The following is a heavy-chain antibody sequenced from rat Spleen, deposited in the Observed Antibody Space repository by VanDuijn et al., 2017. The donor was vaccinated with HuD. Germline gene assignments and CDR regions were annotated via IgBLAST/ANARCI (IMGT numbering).Heavy chain of an antibody. J-gene: IGHJ1*01. CDR1: GFIFSDYT. V-gene: IGHV5-20*01. D-gene: IGHD1-6*01. CDR2: ISFDGGTT. Sequence: EVQLVESGGGLVQPGRSLKLSCAASGFIFSDYTMAWVRQAPKKGLEWVASISFDGGTTFYRDSVKGRFTISRDNAKNTLYLQMDSLRSEDTATYYCTTLVYTTDYWYFDFWGPGTMVTVSS. CDR3: TTLVYTTDYWYFDF.